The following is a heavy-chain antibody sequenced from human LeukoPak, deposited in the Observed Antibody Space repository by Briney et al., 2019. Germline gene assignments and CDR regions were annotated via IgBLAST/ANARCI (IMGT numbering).Heavy chain of an antibody. CDR1: GGSISSGDYY. V-gene: IGHV4-30-4*01. D-gene: IGHD3-10*01. CDR3: ARDHRRITMVRGVIPPGYYSYGMDV. Sequence: PSQTLSLTCTVSGGSISSGDYYCSWIRRPPGKGLEWIGYIYYSGSTYYNPSLKSRVTISVDTSKNQFYLKLSSVTAADTAVYYCARDHRRITMVRGVIPPGYYSYGMDVWGKGTTVTVSS. CDR2: IYYSGST. J-gene: IGHJ6*04.